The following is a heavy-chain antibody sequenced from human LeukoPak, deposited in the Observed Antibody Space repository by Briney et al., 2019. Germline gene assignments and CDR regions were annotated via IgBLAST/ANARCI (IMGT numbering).Heavy chain of an antibody. CDR1: GGSFSGYY. D-gene: IGHD5/OR15-5a*01. V-gene: IGHV4-34*01. CDR3: ARDLVSTGPYYYSMDI. CDR2: INHSGST. J-gene: IGHJ6*02. Sequence: TSETLSLTCAVYGGSFSGYYWSWIRQPPGKGLEWIGEINHSGSTNYNPSLKSRVTISVDTSKNQFSLKLSSVTAADTAVYYCARDLVSTGPYYYSMDIWGQGTTVTVSS.